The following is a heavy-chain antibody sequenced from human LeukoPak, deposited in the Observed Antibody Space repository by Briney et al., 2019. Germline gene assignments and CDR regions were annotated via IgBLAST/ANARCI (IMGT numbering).Heavy chain of an antibody. CDR3: ARRDSYGTFFFDY. V-gene: IGHV3-7*03. J-gene: IGHJ4*02. Sequence: PGGSLRLSCGASGFTFSSYCMSWVRQAPGKGLEWVANIKQDGSKKYYVDSVKGRFTISRDNSKNSLYLQMNSLRAEDTAVYYCARRDSYGTFFFDYWGQGTLVTVSS. CDR2: IKQDGSKK. D-gene: IGHD5-18*01. CDR1: GFTFSSYC.